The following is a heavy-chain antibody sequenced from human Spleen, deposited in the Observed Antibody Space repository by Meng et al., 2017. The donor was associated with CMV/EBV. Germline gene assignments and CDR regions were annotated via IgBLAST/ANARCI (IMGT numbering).Heavy chain of an antibody. D-gene: IGHD5-12*01. Sequence: GGSLRLSCAASGFTFSSYSMNWVRQAPGKGLEWVSSISSSSSYIYYADSVKGRFTISRDNAKNSLYLQMDSRRAEDTAVYYCARFESVDIVATMTYYYYYGMDVWGQGTTVTVSS. CDR3: ARFESVDIVATMTYYYYYGMDV. CDR2: ISSSSSYI. CDR1: GFTFSSYS. V-gene: IGHV3-21*01. J-gene: IGHJ6*02.